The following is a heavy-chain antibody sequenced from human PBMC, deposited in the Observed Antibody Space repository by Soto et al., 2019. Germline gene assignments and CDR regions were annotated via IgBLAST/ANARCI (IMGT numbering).Heavy chain of an antibody. D-gene: IGHD7-27*01. Sequence: GGSLRLSCAASGFTFSSYSMNWVRQAPGKGLEWVSSISSSSSYIYYADSVKGRFTISRDNAKNSLYLQMNSLRAEDTAVYYCARDLARRTGAYDAFDIWGQGTMVTVSS. CDR3: ARDLARRTGAYDAFDI. CDR2: ISSSSSYI. V-gene: IGHV3-21*01. J-gene: IGHJ3*02. CDR1: GFTFSSYS.